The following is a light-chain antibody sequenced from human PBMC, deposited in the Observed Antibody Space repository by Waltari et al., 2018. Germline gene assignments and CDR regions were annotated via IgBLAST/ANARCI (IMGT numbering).Light chain of an antibody. CDR2: GTS. Sequence: EIVMTQSPATLSVSPGDTVTLSCRASQSVRSHVVWYHQRPGRAPRLLIYGTSTRPTGVPARISGSGYGTDFTLTNSGLQSEDFGIYYCQQYVDSPPYTFGQGTKLEI. V-gene: IGKV3-15*01. J-gene: IGKJ2*01. CDR1: QSVRSH. CDR3: QQYVDSPPYT.